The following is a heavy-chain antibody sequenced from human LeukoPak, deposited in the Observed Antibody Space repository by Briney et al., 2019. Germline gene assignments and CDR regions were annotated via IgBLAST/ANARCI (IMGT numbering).Heavy chain of an antibody. Sequence: SETLSLTCTVSGGSISSSGYYWGWIRQPPGKGLEWIGTIYYSGSTYYNPSLKSRVSISVDTSKNQFSLRLNSVTAADTAVYYCARHGELGYSYGYWDYWGQGTPVTVSS. CDR1: GGSISSSGYY. CDR3: ARHGELGYSYGYWDY. J-gene: IGHJ4*02. D-gene: IGHD5-18*01. V-gene: IGHV4-39*01. CDR2: IYYSGST.